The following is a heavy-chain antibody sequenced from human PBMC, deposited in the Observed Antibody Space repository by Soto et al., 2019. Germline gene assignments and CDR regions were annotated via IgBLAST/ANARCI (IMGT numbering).Heavy chain of an antibody. CDR1: GGTFSSYT. CDR2: IIPILGIA. V-gene: IGHV1-69*04. J-gene: IGHJ4*02. Sequence: SVKVSCKASGGTFSSYTISWVRQAPGQGLEWMGRIIPILGIANYAQKFQGRVTITADESTSTAYMELSSLRSEDTAVYYCARDPSIAVAGTAYFDYWGQGTLVTVSS. CDR3: ARDPSIAVAGTAYFDY. D-gene: IGHD6-19*01.